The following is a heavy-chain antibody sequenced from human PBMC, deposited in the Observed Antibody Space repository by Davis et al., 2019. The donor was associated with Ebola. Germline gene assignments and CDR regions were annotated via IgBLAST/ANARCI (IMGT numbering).Heavy chain of an antibody. CDR1: GFTFSSYA. CDR3: AKDRRPYSSSSDY. D-gene: IGHD6-6*01. Sequence: GGSLRLSCAASGFTFSSYAMSWVRQAPGKGLEWVSDISGNGGSTYYADSVKGRFTTSRDNSKNTLYLQMNRLRVEDTAVYYCAKDRRPYSSSSDYWGQGTLVTVSS. V-gene: IGHV3-23*01. CDR2: ISGNGGST. J-gene: IGHJ4*02.